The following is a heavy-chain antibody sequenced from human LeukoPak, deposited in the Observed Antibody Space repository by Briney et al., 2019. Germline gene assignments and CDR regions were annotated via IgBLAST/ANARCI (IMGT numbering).Heavy chain of an antibody. CDR2: INPSAGTT. J-gene: IGHJ4*02. CDR1: GYNFSSYY. V-gene: IGHV1-46*01. CDR3: ARELRSVGTSPPSYFDF. Sequence: ASVKVSCKASGYNFSSYYIHWVRQAPGQGLEWMGIINPSAGTTIYAQRFQGRVTMTKDTASSTVYMDLSSLTSEDTAVYYCARELRSVGTSPPSYFDFWGQGTLVTVSS. D-gene: IGHD2-21*02.